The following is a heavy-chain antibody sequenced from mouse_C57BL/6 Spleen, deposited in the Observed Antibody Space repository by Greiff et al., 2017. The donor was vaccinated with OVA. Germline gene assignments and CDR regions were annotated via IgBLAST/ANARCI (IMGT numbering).Heavy chain of an antibody. D-gene: IGHD1-1*01. CDR3: ASPYGSSYGYFDV. CDR2: IHPNSGST. V-gene: IGHV1-64*01. CDR1: GYTFTSYW. J-gene: IGHJ1*03. Sequence: QVQLQQPGAELVKPGASVKLSCKASGYTFTSYWMHWVKQRPGQGLEWIGMIHPNSGSTNYNEKFKSKATLTVDKSSSTAYMQLSSLTSEDSAVYYCASPYGSSYGYFDVWGTGTTVTVSS.